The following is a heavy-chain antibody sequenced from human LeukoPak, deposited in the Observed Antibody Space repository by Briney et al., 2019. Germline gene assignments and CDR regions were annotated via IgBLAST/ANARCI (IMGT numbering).Heavy chain of an antibody. D-gene: IGHD1-26*01. J-gene: IGHJ4*02. Sequence: PGGSLRLSCAASAFTFSSYWMHWVRQAPGKGLEWVSRIKGDGSSINYADSVEGRFTISRDNAKNTVYLQMNSLRVEDTAVYYCAPRGDGSYRADYWGQGTLVTVSS. CDR3: APRGDGSYRADY. CDR2: IKGDGSSI. V-gene: IGHV3-74*01. CDR1: AFTFSSYW.